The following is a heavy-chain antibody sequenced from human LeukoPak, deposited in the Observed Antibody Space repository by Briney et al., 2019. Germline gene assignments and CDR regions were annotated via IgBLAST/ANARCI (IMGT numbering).Heavy chain of an antibody. CDR3: ARPEEHGDYVHDAFDI. D-gene: IGHD4-17*01. V-gene: IGHV5-51*01. Sequence: GESLKISCKASGYRFTSYWIGWVRQMPGKGLEWMGIIYPGDSDTRYSPSFQGQVTISADRSISTAYLQWSSLKASDTAMYYCARPEEHGDYVHDAFDIWGQGTMVTVSS. CDR1: GYRFTSYW. J-gene: IGHJ3*02. CDR2: IYPGDSDT.